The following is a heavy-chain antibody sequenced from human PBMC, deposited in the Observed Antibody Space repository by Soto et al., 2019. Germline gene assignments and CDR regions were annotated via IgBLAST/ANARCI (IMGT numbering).Heavy chain of an antibody. D-gene: IGHD6-19*01. CDR2: IYHSGST. Sequence: SETLSLTSAVSGGSISSGGYSWICIRQPPGKGLEWIGYIYHSGSTYYNPSLKSRVTISLDKSKSQFSLRLISVTAADTAVYYCTREQSDDNYFDPWGQGTLVTVSS. CDR3: TREQSDDNYFDP. V-gene: IGHV4-30-2*01. CDR1: GGSISSGGYS. J-gene: IGHJ5*02.